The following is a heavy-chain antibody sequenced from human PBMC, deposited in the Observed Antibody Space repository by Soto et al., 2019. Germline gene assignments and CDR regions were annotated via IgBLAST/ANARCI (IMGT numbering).Heavy chain of an antibody. CDR1: GYTFSAYT. CDR2: INAGSGNT. D-gene: IGHD4-17*01. Sequence: QAQLVQSGAEMKKPGASAKVSCKATGYTFSAYTMNWVRQAPGQSLEWMGWINAGSGNTKYSQNFQGRVSITRDTSASSVYMELTGLTSEDTAVYYCARDTVTLGPRANDALDIWGQGTMVTVSS. J-gene: IGHJ3*02. V-gene: IGHV1-3*01. CDR3: ARDTVTLGPRANDALDI.